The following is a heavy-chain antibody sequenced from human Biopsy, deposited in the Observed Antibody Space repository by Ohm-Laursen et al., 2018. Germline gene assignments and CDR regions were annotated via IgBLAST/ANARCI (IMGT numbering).Heavy chain of an antibody. D-gene: IGHD3-10*01. J-gene: IGHJ4*02. CDR2: IRSKAKSYAT. CDR1: GFTFSASA. V-gene: IGHV3-73*01. CDR3: TLEGAGFDN. Sequence: GSLRLSCAASGFTFSASAVHWVRQASGKGLEWVGRIRSKAKSYATAYAASVTGRFTISRDDSKNTTYLQMNSRKTEDTAVYYCTLEGAGFDNWGQGTPVTVSP.